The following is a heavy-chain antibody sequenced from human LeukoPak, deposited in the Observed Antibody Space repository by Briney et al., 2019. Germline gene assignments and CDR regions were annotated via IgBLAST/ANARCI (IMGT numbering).Heavy chain of an antibody. CDR1: GFTFSTNS. J-gene: IGHJ4*02. CDR3: AKMTPIVPAAPTIDY. CDR2: ISSSSSYI. D-gene: IGHD2-2*01. V-gene: IGHV3-21*01. Sequence: GGSLRLSCAASGFTFSTNSMNWVRQAPGKGLEWVSSISSSSSYIYYADSVKGRFTISRDNSKNTLYLQMNSLRAEDTAVYYCAKMTPIVPAAPTIDYWGQGTLVTVSS.